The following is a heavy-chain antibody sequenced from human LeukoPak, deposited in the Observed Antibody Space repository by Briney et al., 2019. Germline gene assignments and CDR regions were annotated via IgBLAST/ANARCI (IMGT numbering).Heavy chain of an antibody. V-gene: IGHV3-48*03. D-gene: IGHD3-22*01. CDR1: GFTFSNYE. Sequence: GRSLLLSCAASGFTFSNYEMKWVRRAPGKGPECVSYISGSGANLYYAASGQGRLTISRDKARDSLYLQMNSLRAEDTAVYYCARVGYHDSCVDYWGQGTLVTVSS. CDR2: ISGSGANL. CDR3: ARVGYHDSCVDY. J-gene: IGHJ4*02.